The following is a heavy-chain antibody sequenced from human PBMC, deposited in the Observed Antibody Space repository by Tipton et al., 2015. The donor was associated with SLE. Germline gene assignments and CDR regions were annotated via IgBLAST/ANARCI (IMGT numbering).Heavy chain of an antibody. D-gene: IGHD1-26*01. Sequence: SLRLSCAASGFTFPFYWMTWVRQAPGKGLEWVANIKQDGSEKYYVDSVRGRFTISGDNARNSLYLQMNSLRAEDTAVYYCARVGWAMTPDYWGPGTLVTVSS. CDR1: GFTFPFYW. CDR3: ARVGWAMTPDY. V-gene: IGHV3-7*01. CDR2: IKQDGSEK. J-gene: IGHJ4*02.